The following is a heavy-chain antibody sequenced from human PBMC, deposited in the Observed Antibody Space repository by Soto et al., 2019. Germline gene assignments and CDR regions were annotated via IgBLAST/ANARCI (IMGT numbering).Heavy chain of an antibody. D-gene: IGHD1-26*01. Sequence: LSLTCTVSGGSISSGGYYWSWIRQHPGKGLEWIGYIYYSGSTYYNPSLKSRVTISVDTSKNQFSLKLSSVTAADTAVYYCARGPWELVFDYWGQGTLVTVSS. CDR1: GGSISSGGYY. CDR3: ARGPWELVFDY. J-gene: IGHJ4*02. V-gene: IGHV4-31*03. CDR2: IYYSGST.